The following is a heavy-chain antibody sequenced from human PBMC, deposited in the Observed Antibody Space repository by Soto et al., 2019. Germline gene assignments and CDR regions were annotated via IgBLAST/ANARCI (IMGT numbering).Heavy chain of an antibody. Sequence: GGSLRLSCTASGFTFGDYAMSWFRQAPGKGLEWVGFIRSKAYGGTTEYAASVKGRFTISRDDSKSIAYLQMNSLKTEDTAVYYCTREVLFGVVLTRFDYWGQGTLVTVSS. J-gene: IGHJ4*02. CDR1: GFTFGDYA. CDR2: IRSKAYGGTT. CDR3: TREVLFGVVLTRFDY. D-gene: IGHD3-3*01. V-gene: IGHV3-49*03.